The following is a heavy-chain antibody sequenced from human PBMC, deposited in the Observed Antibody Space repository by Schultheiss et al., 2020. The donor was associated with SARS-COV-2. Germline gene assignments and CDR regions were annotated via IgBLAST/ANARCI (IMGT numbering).Heavy chain of an antibody. V-gene: IGHV3-74*01. J-gene: IGHJ6*02. CDR2: INSDGSST. CDR3: ARDQWELLTWYYYYGMDV. Sequence: GESLKISCAASGFTFSSYWMHWVRQAPGKGLVWVSRINSDGSSTSYADSVKGRFTISRDNAKNTLYLQMNSLRAEDTAVYYCARDQWELLTWYYYYGMDVWGQGTTVTVSS. D-gene: IGHD1-26*01. CDR1: GFTFSSYW.